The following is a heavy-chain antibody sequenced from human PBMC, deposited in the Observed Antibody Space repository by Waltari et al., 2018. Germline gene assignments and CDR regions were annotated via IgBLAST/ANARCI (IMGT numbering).Heavy chain of an antibody. J-gene: IGHJ3*02. CDR1: GFTVSSNY. Sequence: EVQLVESGGGLIQPGGSLRLSCAASGFTVSSNYMSWVRQAPGKGLGWVSVIDSGGSTYYADSVKGRFTISRDNSKNTLYLQMNSLRAEDTAVYYCARSPYYYDSSGYYYVHAFDIWGQGTMVTVSS. CDR2: IDSGGST. V-gene: IGHV3-53*01. CDR3: ARSPYYYDSSGYYYVHAFDI. D-gene: IGHD3-22*01.